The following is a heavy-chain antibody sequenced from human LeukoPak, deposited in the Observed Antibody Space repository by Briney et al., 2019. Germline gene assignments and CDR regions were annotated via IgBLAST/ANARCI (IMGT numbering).Heavy chain of an antibody. J-gene: IGHJ4*02. CDR1: GFIFNTYA. CDR2: ISATGGST. D-gene: IGHD2-2*01. V-gene: IGHV3-23*01. CDR3: AGGQWVSTSFDY. Sequence: GGSLRPSCAAPGFIFNTYAMSWVRQGPGKGLEWVSAISATGGSTYYADSVKGRFTISRDKLKNTLYLQMNSLRAEDAAVCYLAGGQWVSTSFDYWGQGTLVSVSS.